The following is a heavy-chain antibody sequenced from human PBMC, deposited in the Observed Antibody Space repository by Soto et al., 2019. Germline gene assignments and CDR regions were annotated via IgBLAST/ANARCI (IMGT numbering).Heavy chain of an antibody. CDR1: GGSISSYY. CDR3: AVGQLFSYYYYMDV. J-gene: IGHJ6*03. CDR2: IYYSGST. D-gene: IGHD6-6*01. V-gene: IGHV4-59*08. Sequence: SETLSLTCTVSGGSISSYYWSWIRQPPGKGLEWIGYIYYSGSTNYNPSLKSRVTISVDTSKNQFSLKLSSVTAADTAVYYCAVGQLFSYYYYMDVWGKGTTVTVSS.